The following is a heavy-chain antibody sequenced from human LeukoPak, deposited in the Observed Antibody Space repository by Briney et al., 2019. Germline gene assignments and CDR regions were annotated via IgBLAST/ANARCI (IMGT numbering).Heavy chain of an antibody. Sequence: GGSLRLSCAAFGFSFDDYGMHWVRQAPGKGLEWVSLISWDGGTTYYADSVKGRFTVSRDNSRRSVYLQMNSLRVDDTAVYYCARSNGLRYFDRWGQGTLVTVSS. J-gene: IGHJ4*02. CDR1: GFSFDDYG. D-gene: IGHD4-11*01. CDR2: ISWDGGTT. CDR3: ARSNGLRYFDR. V-gene: IGHV3-43D*04.